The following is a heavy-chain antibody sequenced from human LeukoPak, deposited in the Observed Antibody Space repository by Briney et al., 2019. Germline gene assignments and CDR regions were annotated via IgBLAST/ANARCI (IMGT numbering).Heavy chain of an antibody. Sequence: PSETLSLTCTVSGGSISSSSYYWGWIRQPPGEGLEWIGSIYYSGSTYYNPSLKSRVTISVDTSKNQFSLKLSSVTAADTAVYHCSSGSYSEYFQHWGQGILVTVSS. V-gene: IGHV4-39*01. CDR3: SSGSYSEYFQH. CDR1: GGSISSSSYY. CDR2: IYYSGST. J-gene: IGHJ1*01. D-gene: IGHD3-10*01.